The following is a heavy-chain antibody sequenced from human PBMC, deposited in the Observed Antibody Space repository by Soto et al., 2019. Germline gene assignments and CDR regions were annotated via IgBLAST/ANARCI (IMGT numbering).Heavy chain of an antibody. Sequence: QVQLVQSGSEVKKPGSSVKVSCKASGDTFDDYTLTWVRQAPGQGLEWMGRIVPVLVVPNYAQNFQGRLTITADISTSTVYMELSSLRVEDTAVYYCARVGRTTGTMSWWFDPWGQGTLVTVSS. CDR2: IVPVLVVP. CDR1: GDTFDDYT. CDR3: ARVGRTTGTMSWWFDP. J-gene: IGHJ5*02. V-gene: IGHV1-69*02. D-gene: IGHD1-1*01.